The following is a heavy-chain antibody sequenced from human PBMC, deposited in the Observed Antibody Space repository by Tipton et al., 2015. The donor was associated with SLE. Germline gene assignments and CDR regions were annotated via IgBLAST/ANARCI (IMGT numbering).Heavy chain of an antibody. J-gene: IGHJ3*02. CDR2: INHSGST. V-gene: IGHV4-34*01. CDR3: ARNRGLAGAFDI. Sequence: GSLRLSCAVYGGSFSGYYWSWIRQPPGKGLEWIGEINHSGSTNYNPSLKSRVTISVDTSKNQFSLKLSSVTAADTAVYYCARNRGLAGAFDIWGQGTMVTVSS. D-gene: IGHD6-13*01. CDR1: GGSFSGYY.